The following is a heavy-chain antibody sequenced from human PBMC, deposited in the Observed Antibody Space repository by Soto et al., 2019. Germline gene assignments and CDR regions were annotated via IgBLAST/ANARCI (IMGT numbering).Heavy chain of an antibody. D-gene: IGHD3-10*01. J-gene: IGHJ4*02. CDR1: GGSISSGDYY. V-gene: IGHV4-30-4*01. CDR2: IYYSGST. CDR3: ARVRLLWLGEPTSDFDY. Sequence: SETLSLTCTVSGGSISSGDYYWSWIRQPPGKGLEWIGYIYYSGSTYYNPSLKSRVTISVDTSKNQFSLKLSSVTAADTAVYYCARVRLLWLGEPTSDFDYWGQGTPVTVSS.